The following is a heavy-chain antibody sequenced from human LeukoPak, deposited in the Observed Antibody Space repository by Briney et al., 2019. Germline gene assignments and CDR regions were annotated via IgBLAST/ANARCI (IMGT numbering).Heavy chain of an antibody. Sequence: PSETLSLTCTVSGGSISSSSYYWGWIRQPPGKGLEWIGSIYYSGSTYYNPSLKSRVTISVDTSKNQFSLKLSSVTAADTAVYYCARDLYKGLTPNYYYYYYMDVWGKGTTVTVSS. CDR3: ARDLYKGLTPNYYYYYYMDV. V-gene: IGHV4-39*07. CDR1: GGSISSSSYY. CDR2: IYYSGST. J-gene: IGHJ6*03. D-gene: IGHD3-9*01.